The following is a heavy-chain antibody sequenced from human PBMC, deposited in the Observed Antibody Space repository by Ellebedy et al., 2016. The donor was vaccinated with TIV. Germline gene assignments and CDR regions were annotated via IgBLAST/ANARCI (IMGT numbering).Heavy chain of an antibody. Sequence: SETLSLTCSVSGGSISSYYWNWIRQPPGKGLEYIGYIYYSGTTNYNPSLKSRVTISVDTSKNQFSLKLSSVTAADTAVYYCARFSGAGYSYGYSLNFDYWGQGTLVTVSS. CDR3: ARFSGAGYSYGYSLNFDY. V-gene: IGHV4-59*01. J-gene: IGHJ4*02. D-gene: IGHD5-18*01. CDR1: GGSISSYY. CDR2: IYYSGTT.